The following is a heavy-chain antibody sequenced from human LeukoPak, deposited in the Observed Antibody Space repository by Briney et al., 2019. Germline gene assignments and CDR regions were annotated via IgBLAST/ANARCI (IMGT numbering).Heavy chain of an antibody. D-gene: IGHD5-18*01. CDR2: VSSNGGST. J-gene: IGHJ4*02. CDR1: GFSFSNYA. Sequence: GGSLRLSCAASGFSFSNYAFHWVRQAPGKGLEYVSSVSSNGGSTYYASSVKGRFTISRDNSKNSLYLQMNSLRAEDTAVYYCARRGRYSYGDYWGQGTLVTVSS. CDR3: ARRGRYSYGDY. V-gene: IGHV3-64*01.